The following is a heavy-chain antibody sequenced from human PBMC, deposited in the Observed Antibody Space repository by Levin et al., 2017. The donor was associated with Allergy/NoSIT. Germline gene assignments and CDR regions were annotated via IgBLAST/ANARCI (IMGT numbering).Heavy chain of an antibody. D-gene: IGHD3/OR15-3a*01. V-gene: IGHV3-23*01. CDR1: GFSFNSYA. J-gene: IGHJ4*02. CDR3: ARGTSYWGYSIDF. Sequence: GGSLRLSCAASGFSFNSYAMNWVRQAPGRGLEWVSFISGSGGTPYYADSVKGRFTIARDNSKNTLSLQMNSLRAEDTAVYYCARGTSYWGYSIDFWGQGTLVTVSS. CDR2: ISGSGGTP.